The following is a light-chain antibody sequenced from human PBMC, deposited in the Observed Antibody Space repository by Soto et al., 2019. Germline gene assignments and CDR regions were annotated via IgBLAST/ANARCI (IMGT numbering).Light chain of an antibody. CDR3: MQGSHWPWT. CDR2: KVS. J-gene: IGKJ1*01. CDR1: LSLVSSDGYTY. V-gene: IGKV2-30*01. Sequence: DVVMTQSPLSLPVTLGQPASISCRSSLSLVSSDGYTYLNWFQQRPGQSPRRLINKVSNRDSVDPDRVSGSGSGTDVTLKISGVEAEDVGVYYCMQGSHWPWTFGQGTTVEIK.